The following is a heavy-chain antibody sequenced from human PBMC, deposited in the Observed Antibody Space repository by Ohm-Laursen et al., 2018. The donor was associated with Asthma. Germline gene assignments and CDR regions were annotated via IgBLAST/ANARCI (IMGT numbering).Heavy chain of an antibody. J-gene: IGHJ4*02. CDR1: GYTFTSYY. CDR2: INPSGGST. V-gene: IGHV1-46*01. Sequence: VSSVKVSCKASGYTFTSYYMHWVRQAPGQGLEWMGIINPSGGSTSYAQKFQGRVTMTRDTSTSTVYMELSSLRSEDTAVYYCASDRWLQFPPVYWGQGTLVTVSS. CDR3: ASDRWLQFPPVY. D-gene: IGHD5-24*01.